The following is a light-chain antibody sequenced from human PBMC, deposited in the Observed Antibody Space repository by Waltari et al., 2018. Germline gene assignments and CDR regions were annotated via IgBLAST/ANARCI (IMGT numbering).Light chain of an antibody. V-gene: IGKV3-15*01. CDR1: QSVSST. CDR3: QQYSNWYT. CDR2: DAS. J-gene: IGKJ2*01. Sequence: EILMTQSPATLSVSPGERANLSCRASQSVSSTLAWYQQKPGQAPRLLIYDASTRATGIPARFSASGSGTEFTLTISSLQSEDFAVYYCQQYSNWYTFGQGTKLEIK.